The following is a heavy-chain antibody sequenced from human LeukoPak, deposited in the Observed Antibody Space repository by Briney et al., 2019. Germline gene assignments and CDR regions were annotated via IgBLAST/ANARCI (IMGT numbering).Heavy chain of an antibody. CDR1: GYTFTSYD. D-gene: IGHD3-16*02. J-gene: IGHJ4*02. CDR2: MNPNSGNT. CDR3: ARSTSDYVWGSYQY. Sequence: ASVKVSCKASGYTFTSYDINWVRQATGQGLEWMGWMNPNSGNTGYAQKFQGRVTMTRNTSISTAYMELSSLRSEDTAVYYCARSTSDYVWGSYQYWGQGTLVTVSS. V-gene: IGHV1-8*01.